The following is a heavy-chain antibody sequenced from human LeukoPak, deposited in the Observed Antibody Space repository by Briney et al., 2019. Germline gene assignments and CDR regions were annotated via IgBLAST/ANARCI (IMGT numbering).Heavy chain of an antibody. D-gene: IGHD4-17*01. V-gene: IGHV4-59*08. CDR2: IYYSGST. CDR1: GGSISSYY. CDR3: ASSALYGEFDY. Sequence: SETLSLTCTVSGGSISSYYWSWIRQPPGKGLEWIGYIYYSGSTNYNPSLKSRVTISVDTSKNQFSLKLSSVTAADTAVYYCASSALYGEFDYWGRGTLVTVSS. J-gene: IGHJ4*02.